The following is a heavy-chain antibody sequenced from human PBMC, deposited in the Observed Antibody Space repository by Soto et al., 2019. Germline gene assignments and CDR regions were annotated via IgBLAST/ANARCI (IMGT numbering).Heavy chain of an antibody. CDR1: GGTFSSYA. CDR3: AREEQLEDAYNWFDP. Sequence: ASVKVSCKASGGTFSSYAISWVRQAPGQGLEWMGGIIPIFGTANYAQKFQGRVTITADESTSTAYMELSSLRSEDTAVYYCAREEQLEDAYNWFDPWGQATLVTVSS. D-gene: IGHD6-13*01. V-gene: IGHV1-69*13. CDR2: IIPIFGTA. J-gene: IGHJ5*02.